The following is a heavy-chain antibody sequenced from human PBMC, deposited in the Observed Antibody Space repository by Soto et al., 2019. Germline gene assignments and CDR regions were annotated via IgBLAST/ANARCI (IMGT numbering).Heavy chain of an antibody. D-gene: IGHD3-10*01. V-gene: IGHV3-74*01. CDR1: GFTFSTYW. J-gene: IGHJ6*03. CDR2: INGDGTST. CDR3: ATKSSGYMDV. Sequence: GGSLRLSCAASGFTFSTYWMHWVRQAPGKGLVWVSRINGDGTSTSYADSVKGRFTISRDNAKNTLYLQMNSLRAEDTAVFYCATKSSGYMDVWGKGTTVTVSS.